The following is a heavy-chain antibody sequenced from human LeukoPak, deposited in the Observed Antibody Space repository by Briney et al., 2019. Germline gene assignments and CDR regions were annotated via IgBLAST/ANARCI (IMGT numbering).Heavy chain of an antibody. J-gene: IGHJ5*02. CDR2: ISGSGGST. CDR3: AKSLFTTPNNWFDP. V-gene: IGHV3-23*01. D-gene: IGHD1-14*01. Sequence: GSLRLSCAASGFIFSSCAMSWVRPAPGKGRGWVSAISGSGGSTYYADSVKGRVTISRDNSKNTLYLQMNSLRAEDTAVYYCAKSLFTTPNNWFDPWGQGTLVTVSS. CDR1: GFIFSSCA.